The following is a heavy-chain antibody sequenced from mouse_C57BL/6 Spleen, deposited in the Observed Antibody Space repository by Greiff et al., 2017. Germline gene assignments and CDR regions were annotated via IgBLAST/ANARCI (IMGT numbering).Heavy chain of an antibody. V-gene: IGHV7-3*01. CDR3: ASLFYYSGRSHWYFDV. Sequence: EVHLVESGGGLVQPGGSLSLSCAASGFTFTDYYMSWVRQPPGKALEWLGFIRNKANGYTTEYSASVKGRFTISRDTSQSILYLHISALRAEGSATDYCASLFYYSGRSHWYFDVWGTGTTVTVSS. J-gene: IGHJ1*03. CDR2: IRNKANGYTT. D-gene: IGHD1-1*01. CDR1: GFTFTDYY.